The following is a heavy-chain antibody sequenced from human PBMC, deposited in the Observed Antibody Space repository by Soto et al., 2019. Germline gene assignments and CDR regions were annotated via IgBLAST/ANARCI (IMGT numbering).Heavy chain of an antibody. J-gene: IGHJ6*02. CDR2: IDWEDTK. Sequence: GPTLVNPTQTLTLTCTFSGFSLSGTGMRVTWIRQPPGKALEWLARIDWEDTKLYSSSLKTRLTISRDTSKNQVVLTMTSMDPADTGTYYCARAFYGMDVWGQGTTVTVSS. CDR1: GFSLSGTGMR. V-gene: IGHV2-70*04. CDR3: ARAFYGMDV.